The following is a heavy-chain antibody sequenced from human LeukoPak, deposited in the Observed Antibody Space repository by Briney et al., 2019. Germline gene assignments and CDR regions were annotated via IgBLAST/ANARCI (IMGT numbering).Heavy chain of an antibody. Sequence: GGSLRLSCAASGFTFSSYSMNWVRQAPGKGLEWVSSVSSSSSYIYYADSVKGRFTISRDNAKNSLYLQMNSLRAEDTAVYYCAREDNCGGDCYPSLGYYYYMDVWGKGTTVTVSS. CDR1: GFTFSSYS. CDR2: VSSSSSYI. D-gene: IGHD2-21*02. CDR3: AREDNCGGDCYPSLGYYYYMDV. J-gene: IGHJ6*03. V-gene: IGHV3-21*01.